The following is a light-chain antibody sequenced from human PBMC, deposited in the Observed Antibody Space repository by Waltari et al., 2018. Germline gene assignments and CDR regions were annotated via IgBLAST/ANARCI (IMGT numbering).Light chain of an antibody. CDR3: CSYAGAYTFV. CDR1: INDVGVEDY. J-gene: IGLJ3*02. Sequence: QSALTQPHSVSASPGQSVTIPCSGSINDVGVEDYVSWYQQLPGKAPNLILYDVVKRPSGVPSLFSGSKYGTTASLTISGLQTEDEATYYCCSYAGAYTFVFGGGTKLTVL. V-gene: IGLV2-11*01. CDR2: DVV.